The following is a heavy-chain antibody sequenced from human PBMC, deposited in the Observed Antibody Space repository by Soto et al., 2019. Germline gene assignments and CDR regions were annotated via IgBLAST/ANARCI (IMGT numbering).Heavy chain of an antibody. CDR2: LWYDGSNK. D-gene: IGHD3-22*01. Sequence: QVQLVESGGGVVQPGRSLRLSCAASGFTFSSYGMHWVRQAPGKGLEWVAVLWYDGSNKYYADSVKGRFTISRDNSKNTLYLQMNSLRAEDTAVYYCARDLITMIPRGWFDPWGQGTLVTVSS. CDR1: GFTFSSYG. CDR3: ARDLITMIPRGWFDP. V-gene: IGHV3-33*01. J-gene: IGHJ5*02.